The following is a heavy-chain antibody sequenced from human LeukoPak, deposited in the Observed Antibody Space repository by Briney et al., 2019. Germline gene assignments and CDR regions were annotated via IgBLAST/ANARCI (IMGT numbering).Heavy chain of an antibody. CDR1: GYSISSGYY. D-gene: IGHD3-10*01. J-gene: IGHJ5*02. Sequence: PSETLSLTCAVSGYSISSGYYWGWFRQPPGKGLEWIASMYHSGSTYYNPSLKSRVTISVDTSKNQLSLKLNFVTAADTAVYYCARVGGGSGPVGFDPWGQGTLVTVSS. V-gene: IGHV4-38-2*01. CDR3: ARVGGGSGPVGFDP. CDR2: MYHSGST.